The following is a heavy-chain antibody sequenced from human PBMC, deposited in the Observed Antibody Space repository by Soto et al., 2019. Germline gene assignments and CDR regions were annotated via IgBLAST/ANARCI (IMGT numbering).Heavy chain of an antibody. J-gene: IGHJ3*02. CDR1: GYTFTGYY. D-gene: IGHD3-10*01. CDR3: ARTHGTMVRGPEAFDI. V-gene: IGHV1-2*02. Sequence: QVQLVQSGAEVKKPGASVKVSCKASGYTFTGYYMHWVRQAPGQGLEWMGWINPNSGGTNYAQKFQGRVTMTRDTSISTAYMELSRLRSDDTAVYYCARTHGTMVRGPEAFDIWGQGTMVTVSS. CDR2: INPNSGGT.